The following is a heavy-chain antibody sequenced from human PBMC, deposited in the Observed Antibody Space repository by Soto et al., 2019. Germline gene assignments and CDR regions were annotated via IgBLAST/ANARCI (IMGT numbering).Heavy chain of an antibody. CDR3: AREYSYGYYYYCAMDV. CDR1: GFTVSSNY. D-gene: IGHD5-18*01. CDR2: IYSGGST. Sequence: EVQLVESGGGLVQPGGSLRLSCAASGFTVSSNYMSWVRQAPGKGLEWVSVIYSGGSTYYADSVKGRFTISRDNSKNTLYLQMNRLRAEDTAVYYCAREYSYGYYYYCAMDVWGQGTTVTVSS. J-gene: IGHJ6*02. V-gene: IGHV3-66*01.